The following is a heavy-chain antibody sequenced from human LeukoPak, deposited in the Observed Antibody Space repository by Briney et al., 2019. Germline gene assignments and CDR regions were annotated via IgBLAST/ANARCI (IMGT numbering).Heavy chain of an antibody. J-gene: IGHJ6*03. D-gene: IGHD3-10*01. CDR2: IKSKTDGGTT. Sequence: NPGGSLRLSCAASGFTFSNAWMSWVRQAPGKGLEWVGRIKSKTDGGTTDYAAPVKGRFTISRDDSKNTLYLQMNSLKTKDTAVYYCTTGSGVRGVEYYYYYMDVWGKGTTVTVSS. CDR1: GFTFSNAW. V-gene: IGHV3-15*01. CDR3: TTGSGVRGVEYYYYYMDV.